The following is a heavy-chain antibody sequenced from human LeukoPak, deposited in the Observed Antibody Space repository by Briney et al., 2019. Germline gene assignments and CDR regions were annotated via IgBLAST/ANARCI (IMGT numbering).Heavy chain of an antibody. CDR1: GGTFSSYA. V-gene: IGHV1-69*13. CDR3: ARDSGYCTNGVCYRSSWFDP. Sequence: ASVKVSCKASGGTFSSYAISWVRQAPGQGLEWMGGIIPIFGAANYAQKFQGRVTITADESTSTAYMELSSLRSEDTAVYYCARDSGYCTNGVCYRSSWFDPWGQGTLVTVSS. D-gene: IGHD2-8*01. J-gene: IGHJ5*02. CDR2: IIPIFGAA.